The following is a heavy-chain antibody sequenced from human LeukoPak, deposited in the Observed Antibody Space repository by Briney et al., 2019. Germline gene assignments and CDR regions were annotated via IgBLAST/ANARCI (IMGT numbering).Heavy chain of an antibody. V-gene: IGHV3-74*01. CDR2: VISDGSSI. Sequence: GGSLRLSCAASGFTFSSYWKHLVRQAPRKGLGLVSRVISDGSSISYPDYVKGRFTISRDNAKNTLYLQMNSLRAEDTAVYYCAREDVDIAVAASGAFDIWGQGTMVTVSS. J-gene: IGHJ3*02. CDR3: AREDVDIAVAASGAFDI. D-gene: IGHD6-19*01. CDR1: GFTFSSYW.